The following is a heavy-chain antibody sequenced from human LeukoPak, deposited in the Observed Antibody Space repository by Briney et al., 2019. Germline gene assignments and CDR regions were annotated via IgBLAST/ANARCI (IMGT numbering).Heavy chain of an antibody. Sequence: SVKVSCKASGGTFSSYAISWVRQALGQGLEWMGGVIPIFGTANYAQKFQGRVTITTDESTSTAYMELSSLRSEDTAVYYCARSHTTVTTGLDYWGQGTLVTVSS. CDR3: ARSHTTVTTGLDY. CDR1: GGTFSSYA. D-gene: IGHD4-17*01. J-gene: IGHJ4*02. V-gene: IGHV1-69*05. CDR2: VIPIFGTA.